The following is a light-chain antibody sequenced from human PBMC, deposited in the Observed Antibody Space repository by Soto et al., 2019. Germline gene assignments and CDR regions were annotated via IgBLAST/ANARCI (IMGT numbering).Light chain of an antibody. J-gene: IGKJ4*01. CDR2: DAS. CDR3: QQYDNLPTVILT. V-gene: IGKV1-33*01. CDR1: QDISNY. Sequence: DIQMTQSPSTLSASVGDRVTITCQASQDISNYLNWYQQKPGKAPKLLIYDASNLETGVPSRFSGSGSGTDFNFTISSLQPEDIATYYCQQYDNLPTVILTLGGGTKVDIK.